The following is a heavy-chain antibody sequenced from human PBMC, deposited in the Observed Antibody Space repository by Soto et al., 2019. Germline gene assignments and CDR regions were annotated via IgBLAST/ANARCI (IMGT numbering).Heavy chain of an antibody. CDR2: ISSSGSTI. Sequence: GESLKISCAASGFTFSSYEMNWVRQAPGKGLEWVSYISSSGSTIYYADSVKGRFTISRDNAKNSLYLQMNSLRAEDTAVYYCARVQDYDFWSGYYDYWGQGTLVTVSS. V-gene: IGHV3-48*03. J-gene: IGHJ4*02. D-gene: IGHD3-3*01. CDR1: GFTFSSYE. CDR3: ARVQDYDFWSGYYDY.